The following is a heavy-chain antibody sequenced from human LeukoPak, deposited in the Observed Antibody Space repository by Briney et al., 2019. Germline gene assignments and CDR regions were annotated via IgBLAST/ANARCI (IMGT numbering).Heavy chain of an antibody. J-gene: IGHJ4*02. D-gene: IGHD5-18*01. Sequence: SETLSLTCAVYGGSFSGYYWSWIRQPPGKGLEWIGEINHSGSTNYNPSLKSRVTISVDTSKNQFSLKLSSVTAADTAVYYCARRVRGYSYGFSRGQGTLVTVSS. CDR3: ARRVRGYSYGFS. CDR2: INHSGST. CDR1: GGSFSGYY. V-gene: IGHV4-34*01.